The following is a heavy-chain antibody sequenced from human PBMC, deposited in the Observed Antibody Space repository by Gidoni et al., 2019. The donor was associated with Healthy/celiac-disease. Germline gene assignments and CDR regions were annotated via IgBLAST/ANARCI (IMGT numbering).Heavy chain of an antibody. Sequence: EVQLVESGGVVVQHGGSLRLSGAASGFTFDDYTMHWVRQAPGKGLDWVSLMSWDGGSTYDADSVKGRFTISSDNSKNSLYLQMNSLRTEDTSLYYCAKEFPASGYFDYWGHGTLVTVSS. J-gene: IGHJ4*01. CDR1: GFTFDDYT. CDR3: AKEFPASGYFDY. V-gene: IGHV3-43*01. D-gene: IGHD6-19*01. CDR2: MSWDGGST.